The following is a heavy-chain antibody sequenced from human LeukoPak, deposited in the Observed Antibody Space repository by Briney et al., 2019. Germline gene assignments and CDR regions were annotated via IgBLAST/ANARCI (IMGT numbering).Heavy chain of an antibody. V-gene: IGHV4-4*07. CDR2: LYTTGST. Sequence: LETLSLTRLVTRAFLRSWLWSSVRQPAGKRLEWIGRLYTTGSTNYNTSLKSRVTMSVASSNNQYSLTLTSVTAVDTSGSYCARDGANWEEPNDAFDIWGQGTMVTVSS. CDR3: ARDGANWEEPNDAFDI. D-gene: IGHD1-26*01. CDR1: RAFLRSWL. J-gene: IGHJ3*02.